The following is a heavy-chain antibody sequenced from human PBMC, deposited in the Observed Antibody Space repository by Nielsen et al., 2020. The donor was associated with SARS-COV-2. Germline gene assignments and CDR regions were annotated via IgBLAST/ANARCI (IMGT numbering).Heavy chain of an antibody. J-gene: IGHJ4*02. D-gene: IGHD4-17*01. CDR1: GYTFTSYD. Sequence: ASVKVSCKASGYTFTSYDINWVRQATGQGLEWMGWMNPNSDNTGYAQKFQGRVTMTRNTSISTAYMELSSLRSEDTAVYYCARGSSTVTTYDYWGQGTLVTVSS. CDR2: MNPNSDNT. V-gene: IGHV1-8*01. CDR3: ARGSSTVTTYDY.